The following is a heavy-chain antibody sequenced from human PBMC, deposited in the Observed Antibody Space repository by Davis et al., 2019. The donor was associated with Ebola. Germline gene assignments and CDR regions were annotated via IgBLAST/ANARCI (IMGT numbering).Heavy chain of an antibody. CDR1: GGSISSHY. CDR2: MFISGST. Sequence: PSETLSLTCTVSGGSISSHYWHWIRQSAGKGLEWIGRMFISGSTNYNAAFKSRVTMSLDTSRNQFSLKLTSVTAADSAVYFCAGREWMAPKTMDVWGQGTTVSVSS. D-gene: IGHD3-3*01. J-gene: IGHJ6*02. V-gene: IGHV4-4*07. CDR3: AGREWMAPKTMDV.